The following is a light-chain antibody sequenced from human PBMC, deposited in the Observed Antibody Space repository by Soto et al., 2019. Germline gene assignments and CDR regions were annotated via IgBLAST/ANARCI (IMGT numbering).Light chain of an antibody. J-gene: IGLJ1*01. CDR2: NVY. CDR1: SSDVGAYNF. V-gene: IGLV2-14*03. Sequence: QSALTQPASVSGSPGQSITISCTGSSSDVGAYNFVSWHQQQPGKAPKLMIYNVYDRPSGISYRFSGSKSGNTASLTISGLQGEDEDDYYCSAYTVSRTYVFGTGTKVTVL. CDR3: SAYTVSRTYV.